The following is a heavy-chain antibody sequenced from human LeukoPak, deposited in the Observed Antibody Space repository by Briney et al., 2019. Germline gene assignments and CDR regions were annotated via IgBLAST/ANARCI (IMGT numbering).Heavy chain of an antibody. CDR3: ARYWQRDDYYFDY. CDR2: IYNRGST. D-gene: IGHD2-8*02. CDR1: GGSISTYY. Sequence: KTSETLSLTCTVSGGSISTYYWSWIRQPPGKGLEWIGFIYNRGSTNYNPSLKSRVTISVDTSKNQFSLKLSPVTATDTAVYFCARYWQRDDYYFDYWGQGALVTVSS. J-gene: IGHJ4*02. V-gene: IGHV4-4*09.